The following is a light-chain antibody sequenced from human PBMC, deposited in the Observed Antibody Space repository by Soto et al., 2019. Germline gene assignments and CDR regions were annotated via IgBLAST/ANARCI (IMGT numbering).Light chain of an antibody. CDR2: AAS. CDR1: QSISSY. V-gene: IGKV1-39*01. J-gene: IGKJ1*01. CDR3: QQSYSPLWT. Sequence: DIQMTQSPSSLSASVGDRVTITCRASQSISSYLNWYQQTPGKAPKLLVYAASTLQSGVPSRFSGSGSGTDFTLTISSLQPEDFATYFCQQSYSPLWTFGEGTKVDIK.